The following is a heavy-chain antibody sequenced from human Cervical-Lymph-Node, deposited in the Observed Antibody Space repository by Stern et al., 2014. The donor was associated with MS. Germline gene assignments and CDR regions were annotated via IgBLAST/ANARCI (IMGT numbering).Heavy chain of an antibody. V-gene: IGHV3-48*02. D-gene: IGHD2-15*01. J-gene: IGHJ4*02. CDR2: IITSSSNI. Sequence: VQLVESGGGLLQPGGSLRLSCAASGFTVPPYSMNWVRQAPGKGLEWVSYIITSSSNIYYADSGKGRFTISRDNAKNSLYLQMNSLRDEDTAVYYCARDPRYCSGGSCYAISLDYWGQGTLVTVSS. CDR3: ARDPRYCSGGSCYAISLDY. CDR1: GFTVPPYS.